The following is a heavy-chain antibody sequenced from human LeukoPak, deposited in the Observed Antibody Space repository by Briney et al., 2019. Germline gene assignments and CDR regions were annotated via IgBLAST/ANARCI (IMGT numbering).Heavy chain of an antibody. D-gene: IGHD4-17*01. CDR3: ARDPYGDPIWYYGMDV. CDR2: IYTSGST. CDR1: GGSISSYY. Sequence: PSETLSLTCAVYGGSISSYYWSWIRQPAGKGLEWIGRIYTSGSTNYNPSLKSRVTMSVDTSKNQFSLKLSSVTAADTAVYYCARDPYGDPIWYYGMDVWGQGTTVTVSS. V-gene: IGHV4-4*07. J-gene: IGHJ6*02.